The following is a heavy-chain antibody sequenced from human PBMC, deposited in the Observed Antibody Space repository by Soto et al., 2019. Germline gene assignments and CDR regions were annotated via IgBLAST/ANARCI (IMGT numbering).Heavy chain of an antibody. Sequence: GSLRLSCAASGFTFTNAWVSWVRRAPGKGLEWVGRIKSRTDGGTTDYATPVKGRFTISRDDSKNTVYLQMNSLRSEDTGVYYCTTPGYCSGVICYLFDYWGQGTLVTVSS. V-gene: IGHV3-15*01. J-gene: IGHJ4*02. CDR2: IKSRTDGGTT. CDR3: TTPGYCSGVICYLFDY. D-gene: IGHD2-15*01. CDR1: GFTFTNAW.